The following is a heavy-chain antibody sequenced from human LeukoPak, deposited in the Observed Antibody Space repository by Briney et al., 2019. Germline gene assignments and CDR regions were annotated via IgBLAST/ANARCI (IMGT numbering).Heavy chain of an antibody. D-gene: IGHD1-26*01. CDR1: GFTFSSYA. J-gene: IGHJ4*02. CDR3: AIGPQWAY. V-gene: IGHV3-23*01. Sequence: GGSLRLSCAASGFTFSSYAMSWVRQAPGKGLEWVSAISESGGTTYYADSVKGRFTVSRDNSKNTLYLQMNSLRAEDTAVYYCAIGPQWAYWGQGTLVTVSS. CDR2: ISESGGTT.